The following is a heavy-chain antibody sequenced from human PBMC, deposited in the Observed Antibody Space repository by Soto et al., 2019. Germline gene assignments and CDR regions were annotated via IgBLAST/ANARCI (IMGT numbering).Heavy chain of an antibody. J-gene: IGHJ3*02. CDR2: ISGYNGDT. Sequence: ASVKVSCKASGYTFSSYGISWVRQAPGQGLEWMGWISGYNGDTNYAQKVRGRVTVTADTSTSTTYMELGSLRSDDAAVYYCARDLAYCGGDCYYDTFDICGQGTLVTVSS. D-gene: IGHD2-21*02. CDR1: GYTFSSYG. CDR3: ARDLAYCGGDCYYDTFDI. V-gene: IGHV1-18*04.